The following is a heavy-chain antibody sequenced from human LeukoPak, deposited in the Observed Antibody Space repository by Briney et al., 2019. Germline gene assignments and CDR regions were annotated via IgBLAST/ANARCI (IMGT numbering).Heavy chain of an antibody. CDR2: ISYDGSNK. CDR3: ARGRGYSYGYFDY. Sequence: GGSLRLSCAASGFTFSSYAMHWVRQAPGKGLEWVAVISYDGSNKYYADSVKGRFTISRDNSKNTLYLQMNSLGAEDTAVYYCARGRGYSYGYFDYWGQGTLVTVPS. J-gene: IGHJ4*02. V-gene: IGHV3-30*04. CDR1: GFTFSSYA. D-gene: IGHD5-18*01.